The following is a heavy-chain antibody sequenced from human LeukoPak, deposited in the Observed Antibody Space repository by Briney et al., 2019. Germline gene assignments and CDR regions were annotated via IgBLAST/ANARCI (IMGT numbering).Heavy chain of an antibody. V-gene: IGHV3-23*01. CDR2: IGSGVDL. Sequence: PGGSLRLSCAASGFTFRIHAMSWVRQAPGKGLEWVSTIGSGVDLHYADSVKGRFTVSRDDPQNTLYLQMNSLRAEDAAIYYCAKDATPGNSVYDHFDYWGQGTLVTVSS. J-gene: IGHJ4*02. CDR1: GFTFRIHA. D-gene: IGHD5/OR15-5a*01. CDR3: AKDATPGNSVYDHFDY.